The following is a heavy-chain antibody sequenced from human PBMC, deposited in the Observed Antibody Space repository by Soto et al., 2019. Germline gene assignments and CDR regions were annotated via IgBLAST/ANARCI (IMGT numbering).Heavy chain of an antibody. CDR2: INSDGSST. D-gene: IGHD6-19*01. CDR3: ARGGIAVP. V-gene: IGHV3-74*01. Sequence: EVQLVESGGGLVQPGGSLRLSCAASGFTFSNNWMHWVRQAPGTGPVWVSRINSDGSSTYYADSVKGRFTTSRDNAKNTLYRRMNSLRADHTAVYDCARGGIAVPWGQGTLVTVSS. J-gene: IGHJ5*02. CDR1: GFTFSNNW.